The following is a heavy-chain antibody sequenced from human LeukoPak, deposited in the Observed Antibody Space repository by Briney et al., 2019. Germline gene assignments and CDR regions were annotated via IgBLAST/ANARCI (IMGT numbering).Heavy chain of an antibody. J-gene: IGHJ3*02. Sequence: SETLSLTCTVSGGSISSYYWSWIRQPAGKGLEWIGRIYTSGSTNYNPSLKSRVTMSVDTSKNQFSLKLSSVTAADTAVYYCARDHVNWNDAASAFDIWGQGTMVTVSS. D-gene: IGHD1-20*01. CDR2: IYTSGST. V-gene: IGHV4-4*07. CDR1: GGSISSYY. CDR3: ARDHVNWNDAASAFDI.